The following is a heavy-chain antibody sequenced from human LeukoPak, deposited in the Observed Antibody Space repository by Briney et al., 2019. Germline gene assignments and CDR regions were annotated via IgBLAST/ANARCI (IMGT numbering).Heavy chain of an antibody. V-gene: IGHV3-11*01. D-gene: IGHD3-22*01. CDR2: ISSSGSTI. CDR1: AFTFEHYA. J-gene: IGHJ4*02. CDR3: ARDDSSGPYYFDY. Sequence: GGSLRLSCAASAFTFEHYAMTWVRQAPGKGLEWVSYISSSGSTIYYADSVKGRFTISRDNAKNSLYLQMNSLRAEDTAVYYCARDDSSGPYYFDYWGQGTLVTVSS.